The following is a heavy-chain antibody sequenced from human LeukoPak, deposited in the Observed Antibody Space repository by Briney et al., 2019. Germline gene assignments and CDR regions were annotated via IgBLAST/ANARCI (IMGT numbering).Heavy chain of an antibody. CDR1: GGSISSYY. V-gene: IGHV4-59*01. Sequence: SETLSLTCSVSGGSISSYYWSWIRQPPGKGLEWIGYVYYNKRTNSNPSLKSRVTLSVDTSKNEFSLKLTSMAAADTAVYFCARSPQYFDSLLDGDSRYYFDYWGQGTLVTVSS. D-gene: IGHD3-9*01. CDR3: ARSPQYFDSLLDGDSRYYFDY. J-gene: IGHJ4*02. CDR2: VYYNKRT.